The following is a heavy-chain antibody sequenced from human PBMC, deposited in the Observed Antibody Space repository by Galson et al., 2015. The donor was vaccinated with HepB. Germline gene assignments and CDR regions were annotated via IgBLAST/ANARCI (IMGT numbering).Heavy chain of an antibody. CDR2: INPNSGGT. CDR3: AREDQYYFDY. V-gene: IGHV1-2*06. CDR1: GYTFTAYY. D-gene: IGHD2-2*01. J-gene: IGHJ4*02. Sequence: SVKVSCKASGYTFTAYYLHWVRQAPGQGLEWMGRINPNSGGTNYAQKFQGRVTMTRDTSINTAYMEFSSLRSDDTAVYSCAREDQYYFDYWGQGTLVTVSS.